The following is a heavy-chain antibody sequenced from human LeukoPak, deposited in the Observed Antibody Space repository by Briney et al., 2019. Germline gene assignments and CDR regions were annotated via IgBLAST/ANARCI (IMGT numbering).Heavy chain of an antibody. CDR3: AREAGRYGMDV. J-gene: IGHJ6*02. D-gene: IGHD6-25*01. Sequence: TSETLSLTCSVSGGFISSFYWSWIRQPPGKGLEWIGYIYYSGNTNYNPSLKSRVTISVDTSKSQFSLKLSSVTAADTAVYYCAREAGRYGMDVWGQGTTVTVSS. V-gene: IGHV4-59*01. CDR1: GGFISSFY. CDR2: IYYSGNT.